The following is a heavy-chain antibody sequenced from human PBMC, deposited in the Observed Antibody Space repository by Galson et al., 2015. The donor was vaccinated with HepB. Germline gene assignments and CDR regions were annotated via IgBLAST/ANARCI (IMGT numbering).Heavy chain of an antibody. J-gene: IGHJ4*02. CDR2: INGDGSST. Sequence: SLRLSCAASGFTLSSCWMHWVRQAPGKGLVWVSRINGDGSSTSYADSVKGRFTISTDNAKNTLYLQMNSLRAEDTAVYYCARIAPGASVGVFFDYWGQGALVTVSS. V-gene: IGHV3-74*01. D-gene: IGHD3-3*01. CDR3: ARIAPGASVGVFFDY. CDR1: GFTLSSCW.